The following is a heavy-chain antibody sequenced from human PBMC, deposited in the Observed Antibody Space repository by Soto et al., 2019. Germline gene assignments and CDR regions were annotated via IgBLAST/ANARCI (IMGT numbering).Heavy chain of an antibody. J-gene: IGHJ6*02. CDR2: IYYSGST. CDR1: GGSISSYY. V-gene: IGHV4-59*01. Sequence: SETLSLTCTVSGGSISSYYWSWIRQPPGKGLEWIGYIYYSGSTNYNPSLKSRVTISVDTSKNQFSLKLSSVTAADTAVYYCASALITGTYYYYYGMDVWGQGTTVTVSS. CDR3: ASALITGTYYYYYGMDV. D-gene: IGHD1-20*01.